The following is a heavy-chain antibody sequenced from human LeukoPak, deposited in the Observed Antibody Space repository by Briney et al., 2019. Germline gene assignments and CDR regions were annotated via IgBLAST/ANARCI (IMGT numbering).Heavy chain of an antibody. Sequence: ASVKVSCKASGYTFTGYYMHWVRQAPGQGLEWMGWINPNSGGTNYAQKFQGWVTMTRDTSISTAYMELSRLRSDDTAVYYCATPYYDSSGYYPFDYWGQGTLVTVSS. CDR1: GYTFTGYY. V-gene: IGHV1-2*04. CDR3: ATPYYDSSGYYPFDY. D-gene: IGHD3-22*01. CDR2: INPNSGGT. J-gene: IGHJ4*02.